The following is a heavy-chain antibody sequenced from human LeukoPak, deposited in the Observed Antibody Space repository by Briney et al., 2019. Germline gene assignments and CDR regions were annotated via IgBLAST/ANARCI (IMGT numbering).Heavy chain of an antibody. Sequence: SVKVSCKASGGTFSSYAISWVRQAPGQGLEWMGGIIPIFGTANYAQKFQGRVTITADKSTSTAYVELSSLRSEDTAVYYCARYRPTTAENWFDPWGQGTLVTVSS. CDR2: IIPIFGTA. V-gene: IGHV1-69*06. CDR3: ARYRPTTAENWFDP. J-gene: IGHJ5*02. CDR1: GGTFSSYA. D-gene: IGHD1-26*01.